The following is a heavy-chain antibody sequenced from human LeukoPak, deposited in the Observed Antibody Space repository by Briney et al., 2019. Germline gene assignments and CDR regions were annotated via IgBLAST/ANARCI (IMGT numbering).Heavy chain of an antibody. Sequence: LPGGSLRLSCAASGFTFTNSGMHWVRQAPGRGLEWVAFIQFHGSDIFYADSVEGRFTISRDNSKNTLYLQMNSLRPEDTAVYYCAKDNPIEKVPGLGPGSWGQGTLVTVSS. V-gene: IGHV3-30*02. CDR3: AKDNPIEKVPGLGPGS. D-gene: IGHD2-2*01. CDR1: GFTFTNSG. J-gene: IGHJ5*02. CDR2: IQFHGSDI.